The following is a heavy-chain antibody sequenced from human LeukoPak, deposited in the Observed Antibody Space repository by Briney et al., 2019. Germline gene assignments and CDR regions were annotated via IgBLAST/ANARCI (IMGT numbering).Heavy chain of an antibody. D-gene: IGHD3-3*01. J-gene: IGHJ4*02. CDR2: IKQDGSEK. Sequence: GGSLRLSCAASGFTFSSYWMSWVRQAPGKGLEWVANIKQDGSEKYYVDSVKGRFTISRDNAKNSLYLQMNSLRAEDTAVYYCARDGTVYDFWSGYFDYWGQGTLVTVSS. V-gene: IGHV3-7*01. CDR1: GFTFSSYW. CDR3: ARDGTVYDFWSGYFDY.